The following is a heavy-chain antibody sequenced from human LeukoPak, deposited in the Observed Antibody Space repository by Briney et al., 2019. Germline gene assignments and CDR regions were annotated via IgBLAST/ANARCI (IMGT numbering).Heavy chain of an antibody. CDR3: ARDKYYYGYMDV. D-gene: IGHD3-10*01. V-gene: IGHV1-69*13. CDR2: IIPIFGTA. Sequence: GASVKVSCKASGGTFISYAISWVRQAPGQGLEWMGGIIPIFGTANYAQKFQGRVTITADESTSTAYMELSSLRSEDTAVYYCARDKYYYGYMDVWGKGTTVTISS. CDR1: GGTFISYA. J-gene: IGHJ6*03.